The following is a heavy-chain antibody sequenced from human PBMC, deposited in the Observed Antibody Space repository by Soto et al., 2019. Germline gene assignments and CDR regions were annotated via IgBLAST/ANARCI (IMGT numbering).Heavy chain of an antibody. J-gene: IGHJ4*02. CDR3: GRYRMWSVVPRRFDH. D-gene: IGHD2-21*01. CDR2: INPSTGGT. Sequence: ASVKVSCKASGYTFTGHYLHWVRQAPGRGLEWMGWINPSTGGTNFAQKFRGRVTMTSDTSIRTVYLELSSLRSDDTAVYHCGRYRMWSVVPRRFDHWGQGTQVTV. V-gene: IGHV1-2*02. CDR1: GYTFTGHY.